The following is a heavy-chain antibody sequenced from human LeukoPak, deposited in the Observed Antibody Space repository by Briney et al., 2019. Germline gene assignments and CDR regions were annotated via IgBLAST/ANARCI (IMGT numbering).Heavy chain of an antibody. J-gene: IGHJ2*01. CDR2: IRSKASSYAT. CDR1: GFTFSGSA. CDR3: TRTVADLYWYFDL. Sequence: GGSLRLSCAASGFTFSGSAMHWVRQASGKGLEWVGRIRSKASSYATAYAASVKGRFTISRDDSKNTAYLQMNSLKTEDTAVYYCTRTVADLYWYFDLWGRGTLVTVSS. V-gene: IGHV3-73*01. D-gene: IGHD6-19*01.